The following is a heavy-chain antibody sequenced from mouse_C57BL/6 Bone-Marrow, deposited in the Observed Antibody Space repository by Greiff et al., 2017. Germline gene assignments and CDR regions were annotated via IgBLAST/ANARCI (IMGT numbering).Heavy chain of an antibody. CDR1: GFTFSSYA. V-gene: IGHV5-6*01. CDR2: ISSGGSYT. Sequence: EVQLVESGGDLVKPGGSLKLSCAASGFTFSSYAMSWVRQTPDKRLEWVASISSGGSYTYYPDTVKGRFTISRDNAKNTLYLIKGSLEAEDAAVYCATEQFYFDYWGQGTTLTVSS. J-gene: IGHJ2*01. CDR3: TEQFYFDY.